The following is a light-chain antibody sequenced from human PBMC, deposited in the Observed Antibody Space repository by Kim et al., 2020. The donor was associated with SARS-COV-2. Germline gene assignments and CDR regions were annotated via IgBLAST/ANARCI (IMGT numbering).Light chain of an antibody. CDR3: TSYAGSNNLDV. J-gene: IGLJ1*01. CDR1: NSDIGAYKY. V-gene: IGLV2-8*01. CDR2: EVN. Sequence: QAVHISCTGNNSDIGAYKYVSWYQPHPGKAPKLMIYEVNRRPSGVPDRFSGSKSGNTASLTVSGLQAEDEADYYCTSYAGSNNLDVFGTGTKVTVL.